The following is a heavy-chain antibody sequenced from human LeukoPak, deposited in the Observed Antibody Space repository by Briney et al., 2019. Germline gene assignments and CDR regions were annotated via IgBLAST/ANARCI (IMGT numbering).Heavy chain of an antibody. Sequence: QPGGSLRLSCAAPGFTFSSYAMSWVRQAPGKGLEWVSAISGSGGRTYYADSVKGRFTISRDNSKNTLYLQMNSLRAEDTAVYYCAKDYYGSGSGDAFDIWGQGTMVTVSS. CDR3: AKDYYGSGSGDAFDI. V-gene: IGHV3-23*01. D-gene: IGHD3-10*01. CDR2: ISGSGGRT. CDR1: GFTFSSYA. J-gene: IGHJ3*02.